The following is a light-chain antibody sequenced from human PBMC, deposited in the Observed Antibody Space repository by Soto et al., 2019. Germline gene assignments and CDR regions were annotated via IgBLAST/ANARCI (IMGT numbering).Light chain of an antibody. V-gene: IGLV2-14*01. Sequence: QSALTQPASVSGSPGQSITISCTGTSSDVGGYNYVSWYQQYPGKAPKLMIYEVSNRPSGVSNRFSGSKSGNTPSLTISGLQAEDEADYYCSSYTSSSTHVVFGGGTKLTVL. CDR3: SSYTSSSTHVV. CDR2: EVS. CDR1: SSDVGGYNY. J-gene: IGLJ2*01.